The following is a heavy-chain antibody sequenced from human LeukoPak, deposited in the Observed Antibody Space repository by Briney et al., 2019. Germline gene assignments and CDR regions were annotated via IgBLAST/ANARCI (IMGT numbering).Heavy chain of an antibody. CDR3: ARGSVMVRGVIQFDY. V-gene: IGHV1-8*01. D-gene: IGHD3-10*01. CDR2: MNPNSGNT. Sequence: ASVKVSCKASGYTFTSYDINWVRQAPGQGLEWMGWMNPNSGNTGYAQKFQGRVTMTRNTSISTAYMELSSLRSEDTAVYYCARGSVMVRGVIQFDYWGQGTLVTVSS. J-gene: IGHJ4*02. CDR1: GYTFTSYD.